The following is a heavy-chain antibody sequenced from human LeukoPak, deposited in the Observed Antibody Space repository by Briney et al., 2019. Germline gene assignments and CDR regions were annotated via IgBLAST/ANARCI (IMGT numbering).Heavy chain of an antibody. D-gene: IGHD5-18*01. J-gene: IGHJ4*02. Sequence: PGGSLRLSCAASGFTFSSYSMNWVRQAPGKGLEWVSSISRSSDYTYYADSVKGRFTISRDNAKNSLYLQMVSLRAEDTAVYYCARLRGYSYGYGDYWGQGTLVTVSS. CDR1: GFTFSSYS. CDR3: ARLRGYSYGYGDY. CDR2: ISRSSDYT. V-gene: IGHV3-21*01.